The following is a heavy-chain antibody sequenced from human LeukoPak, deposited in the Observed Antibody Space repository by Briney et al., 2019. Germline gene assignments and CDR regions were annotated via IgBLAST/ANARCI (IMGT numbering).Heavy chain of an antibody. Sequence: GGSLRLSCAHSGYIFSNSWLHGVPDAPGRGMVWDSNINTDGSSTTYADSMKGRFTISRDNTKNTMYLQMNSLRAEDMAVYYCVRALGDYWGQGTLVTVSS. CDR3: VRALGDY. D-gene: IGHD3-16*01. CDR1: GYIFSNSW. J-gene: IGHJ4*02. CDR2: INTDGSST. V-gene: IGHV3-74*03.